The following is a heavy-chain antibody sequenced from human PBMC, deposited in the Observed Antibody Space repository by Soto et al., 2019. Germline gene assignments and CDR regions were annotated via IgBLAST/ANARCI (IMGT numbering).Heavy chain of an antibody. CDR3: ARYTPEYCSGGSCYHYYGVDV. Sequence: ASVKVSCKASGYIFTSYALHWVRQAPGQRLEWMGWINAGNGNTKYSQKFQGRVTITRDTSASTAYMELSSLRSEDTAVYYFARYTPEYCSGGSCYHYYGVDVWGQGTTVTVSS. D-gene: IGHD2-15*01. V-gene: IGHV1-3*01. CDR1: GYIFTSYA. J-gene: IGHJ6*02. CDR2: INAGNGNT.